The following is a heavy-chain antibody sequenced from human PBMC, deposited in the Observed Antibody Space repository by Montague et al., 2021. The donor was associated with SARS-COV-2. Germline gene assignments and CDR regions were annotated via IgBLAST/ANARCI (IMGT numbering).Heavy chain of an antibody. CDR2: INHGGSS. CDR3: ARLAYCGADCFSGWEIFFDS. V-gene: IGHV4-34*01. CDR1: GGSFSSYY. D-gene: IGHD2-21*02. Sequence: SETLSLTRAVAGGSFSSYYCSWIRQPPGEGLEWIAEINHGGSSNXNPSLKSRVTMSVDTSKNQFSLKLNSVTVADTAVYYCARLAYCGADCFSGWEIFFDSWGQGTLVTVSS. J-gene: IGHJ4*02.